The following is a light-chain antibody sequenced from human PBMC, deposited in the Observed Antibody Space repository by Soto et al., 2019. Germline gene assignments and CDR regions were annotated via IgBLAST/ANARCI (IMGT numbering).Light chain of an antibody. J-gene: IGKJ4*01. Sequence: DIPMTQSTFSLSASVGDRVTITCRPSQSITRYLNWYQQKPGKAPKLLIFAASTLQSGVPSRFGGSGSVTDFTLTSSSLQPERFATYYWQQSVSTPLNIRGGTMV. V-gene: IGKV1-39*01. CDR3: QQSVSTPLN. CDR1: QSITRY. CDR2: AAS.